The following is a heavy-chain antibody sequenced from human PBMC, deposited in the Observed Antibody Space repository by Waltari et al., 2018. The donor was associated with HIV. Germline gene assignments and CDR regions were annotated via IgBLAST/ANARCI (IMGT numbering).Heavy chain of an antibody. CDR1: GGSISRRNYY. CDR2: IYYSGST. CDR3: TSGGVGSTEDFYYGMDV. Sequence: QLHLQQSGPGLVNPSETLSLSCTVSGGSISRRNYYWGWIRQPPGMGLEWIGSIYYSGSTYYNPALKSGVTVSVDTSRNQFSLKLYSVTAADTAVYYCTSGGVGSTEDFYYGMDVWGQGTTVTVSS. V-gene: IGHV4-39*01. J-gene: IGHJ6*02. D-gene: IGHD3-16*01.